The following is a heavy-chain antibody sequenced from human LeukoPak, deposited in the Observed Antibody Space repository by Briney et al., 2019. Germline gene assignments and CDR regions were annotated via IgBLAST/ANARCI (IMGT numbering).Heavy chain of an antibody. CDR3: ATLKFYDSTGYYPGYYMDV. Sequence: PSETLSLTCSVSGGAMISYYWSWIRQPAGKGPEWIGRIYPTGNTDYNPSLKTRVTMSTDLSKKQFSLRLRSVTAADTAVYYCATLKFYDSTGYYPGYYMDVWGKGTAVTASS. D-gene: IGHD3-22*01. V-gene: IGHV4-4*07. CDR1: GGAMISYY. J-gene: IGHJ6*03. CDR2: IYPTGNT.